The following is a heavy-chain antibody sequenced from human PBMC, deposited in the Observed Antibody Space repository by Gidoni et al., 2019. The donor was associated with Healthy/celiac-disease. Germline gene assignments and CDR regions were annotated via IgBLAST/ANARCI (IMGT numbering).Heavy chain of an antibody. CDR2: ISGSGGST. CDR3: AKDSSGYYPNWFDP. J-gene: IGHJ5*02. Sequence: EVQLLESGGGLVQPGGSLRLSCAASGFTFSSNAMGWVRQAPGKGREWVSAISGSGGSTYYADSVKGRFTISRDNSKNTLYLQMNSLRAEDTAVYYCAKDSSGYYPNWFDPWGQGTLVTVSS. CDR1: GFTFSSNA. V-gene: IGHV3-23*01. D-gene: IGHD3-22*01.